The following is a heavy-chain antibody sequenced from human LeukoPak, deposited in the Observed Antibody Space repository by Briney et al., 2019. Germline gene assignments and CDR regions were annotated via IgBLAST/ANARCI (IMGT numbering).Heavy chain of an antibody. Sequence: SETLSLTCAVYGGSFSGYCWSWIRQPPGKGLEWIGEINHSGSTNYNPSLKSRVTISVDTSKNQFSLKLSSVTAADTAVYYCARGPSYYDFWSGYSSWGQGTLVTVSS. CDR1: GGSFSGYC. D-gene: IGHD3-3*01. V-gene: IGHV4-34*01. CDR3: ARGPSYYDFWSGYSS. CDR2: INHSGST. J-gene: IGHJ5*02.